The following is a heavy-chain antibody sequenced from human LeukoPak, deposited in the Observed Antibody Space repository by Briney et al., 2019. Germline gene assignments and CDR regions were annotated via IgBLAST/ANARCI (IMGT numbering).Heavy chain of an antibody. CDR1: GYSFTNYW. V-gene: IGHV5-51*01. CDR2: IYPGDSTT. J-gene: IGHJ3*02. Sequence: GESLNISCKASGYSFTNYWSSWVRQIPGKGLKWMGIIYPGDSTTSYTPSFQGEVTTSATTSITTAYLQCSSLKASDAAVYYCARQGGWGSYYILAGAFDIWGQGTMVTVSS. D-gene: IGHD3-10*01. CDR3: ARQGGWGSYYILAGAFDI.